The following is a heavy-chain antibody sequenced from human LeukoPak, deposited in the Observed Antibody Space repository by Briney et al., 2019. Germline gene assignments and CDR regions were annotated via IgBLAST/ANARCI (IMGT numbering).Heavy chain of an antibody. CDR2: INHSGST. Sequence: SETLSLTCAVYGGSFSGYYWSWIRQPPGKGLEWIGEINHSGSTNYNPSLKSRVTISVDTSRNQFYLKLSSVTAADTAVYYCARRNYGDYDHYFDYWGQGTLVTVSS. V-gene: IGHV4-34*01. CDR3: ARRNYGDYDHYFDY. J-gene: IGHJ4*02. D-gene: IGHD4-17*01. CDR1: GGSFSGYY.